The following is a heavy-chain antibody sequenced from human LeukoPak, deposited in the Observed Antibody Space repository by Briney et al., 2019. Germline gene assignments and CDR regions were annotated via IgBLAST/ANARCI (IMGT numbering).Heavy chain of an antibody. CDR2: ISSGGTT. CDR1: GFTVSSNY. CDR3: AKRGVVIRVILVGFHKEAYYFDS. D-gene: IGHD3-22*01. J-gene: IGHJ4*02. V-gene: IGHV3-66*04. Sequence: GGSLRLSCAASGFTVSSNYMNWVRQAPGKGLEWVSLISSGGTTYYTDSVKGRFTISRDNSKSTLYLQMNSLRAEDTAVYFCAKRGVVIRVILVGFHKEAYYFDSWGQGALVTVSS.